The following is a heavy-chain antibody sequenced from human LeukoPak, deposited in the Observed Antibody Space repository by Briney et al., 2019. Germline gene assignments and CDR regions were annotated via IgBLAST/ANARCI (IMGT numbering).Heavy chain of an antibody. Sequence: ASVKVSCKASGYTFTGYYMHWVRQAPGQGLEWMGWINPNSGGTNYAQKFQGRVTMTRDTSISTAYTELSRLRSDDTAVYYCARDSGSYYDGSDYWGQGTLVTVSS. CDR3: ARDSGSYYDGSDY. D-gene: IGHD1-26*01. CDR1: GYTFTGYY. V-gene: IGHV1-2*02. J-gene: IGHJ4*02. CDR2: INPNSGGT.